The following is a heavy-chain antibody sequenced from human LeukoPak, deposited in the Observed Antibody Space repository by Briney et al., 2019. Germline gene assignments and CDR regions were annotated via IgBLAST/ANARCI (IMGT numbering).Heavy chain of an antibody. CDR2: ISYDGSNK. V-gene: IGHV3-30*04. CDR3: ARGDLYSAGSKYYYYYYGMDV. Sequence: GRSLRLSCAASGFTFSSYAMHWVRQAPGKGLEWVAVISYDGSNKYYADSVKGRFTISRDNSKNTLYLQMNSLRAEDTAVYYCARGDLYSAGSKYYYYYYGMDVWGKGTTVTVSS. CDR1: GFTFSSYA. D-gene: IGHD2-8*01. J-gene: IGHJ6*04.